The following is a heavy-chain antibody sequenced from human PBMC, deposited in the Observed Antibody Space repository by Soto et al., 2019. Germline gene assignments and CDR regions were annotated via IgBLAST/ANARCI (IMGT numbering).Heavy chain of an antibody. Sequence: PSETLSLTCTVSGASVSTGAYYWGWVRQRPGRGLEWIGYVYESGYTYYNMSLKSRLTISLDRSNNQFSLGLTSVAAADTAVYDCVRAPRHTAMVYPCFDPWGQGTLVTVSS. CDR2: VYESGYT. J-gene: IGHJ5*01. CDR1: GASVSTGAYY. D-gene: IGHD5-18*01. CDR3: VRAPRHTAMVYPCFDP. V-gene: IGHV4-31*03.